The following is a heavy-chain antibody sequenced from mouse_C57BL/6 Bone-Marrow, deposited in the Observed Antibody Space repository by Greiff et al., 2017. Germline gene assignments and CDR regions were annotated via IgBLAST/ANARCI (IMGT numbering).Heavy chain of an antibody. D-gene: IGHD3-1*01. V-gene: IGHV14-4*01. J-gene: IGHJ2*01. CDR2: IDPENGDT. Sequence: VQLQQSGAELVRPGASVKLSCTASGFNIKDDYMHWVKQRPEQGLEWIGWIDPENGDTEYASKFQGKATITADTSSNTAYLQLHILTSEDSPVYYCTTHSPPPRDGGRGTTLTVSS. CDR1: GFNIKDDY. CDR3: TTHSPPPRD.